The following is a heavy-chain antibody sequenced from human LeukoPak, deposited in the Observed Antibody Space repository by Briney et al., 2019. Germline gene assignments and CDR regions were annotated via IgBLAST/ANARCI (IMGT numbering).Heavy chain of an antibody. D-gene: IGHD4-17*01. V-gene: IGHV5-51*01. Sequence: LGESLQISCKGSGSIFTSYWIGWVRQLPGKGLEWMGIIYPGDSDTRYSPSFQGQVTISADKSISTAYLQWSSLKASDTAMYYCARQTTVGAFDIWGQGTMVTVAS. CDR2: IYPGDSDT. J-gene: IGHJ3*02. CDR3: ARQTTVGAFDI. CDR1: GSIFTSYW.